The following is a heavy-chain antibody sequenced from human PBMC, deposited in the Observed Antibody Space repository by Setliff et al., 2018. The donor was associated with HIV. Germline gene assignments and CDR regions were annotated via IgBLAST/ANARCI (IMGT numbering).Heavy chain of an antibody. Sequence: PSETLSLTCAVYGGSFSGHQWSWIRQPPGEGLEWIGEINQSGDTNYKPSLKSRVTISIDTSKHQFSLKLSSVTAADTAVYYCARTFGDLKHYNYYYTIDVWGQGTTVTVSS. D-gene: IGHD3-10*01. CDR2: INQSGDT. V-gene: IGHV4-34*01. CDR3: ARTFGDLKHYNYYYTIDV. J-gene: IGHJ6*02. CDR1: GGSFSGHQ.